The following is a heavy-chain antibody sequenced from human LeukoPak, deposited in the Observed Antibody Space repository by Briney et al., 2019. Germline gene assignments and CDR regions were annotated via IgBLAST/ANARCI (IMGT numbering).Heavy chain of an antibody. CDR1: GGSISSGDYY. V-gene: IGHV4-30-4*08. CDR2: IYYSGST. J-gene: IGHJ4*02. Sequence: SETLSLTCTVSGGSISSGDYYWSWIRQPPGKGLEWIGYIYYSGSTYYNPSLKSRVTISVDTSKNQFSLKLSSVTAADTAVYYCARVSSGWYWADYWGQGTLVTVSS. D-gene: IGHD6-19*01. CDR3: ARVSSGWYWADY.